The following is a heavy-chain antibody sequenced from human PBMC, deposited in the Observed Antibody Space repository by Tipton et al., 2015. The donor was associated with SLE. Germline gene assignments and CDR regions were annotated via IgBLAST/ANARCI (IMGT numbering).Heavy chain of an antibody. CDR2: IGNDDTDT. V-gene: IGHV3-23*01. J-gene: IGHJ2*01. Sequence: SLRLSCVASGFSFSSRWMSWVRQAPGKGLEWVSTIGNDDTDTDYAGSVKGRFTISRDRSKHTVYLQMNSLRVEDTAVYYCARGLGKWYFDLWGRGTLVTVSS. D-gene: IGHD3-16*01. CDR1: GFSFSSRW. CDR3: ARGLGKWYFDL.